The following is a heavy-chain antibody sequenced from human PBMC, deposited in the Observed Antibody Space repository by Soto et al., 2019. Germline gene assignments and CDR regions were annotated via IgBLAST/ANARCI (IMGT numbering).Heavy chain of an antibody. V-gene: IGHV3-11*01. CDR2: ISGSGILV. Sequence: QVRLVESGGGLVKPGGSLRLACTGSGFTFSDSYMNWVRQAPGKGLEWLSHISGSGILVFYADSVKGRFTISRDNAKDAVYLHLNNARVADTAIYYCTRAYDHLITGFLNRGDIWGQGTQVTVSS. J-gene: IGHJ4*02. D-gene: IGHD3-9*01. CDR1: GFTFSDSY. CDR3: TRAYDHLITGFLNRGDI.